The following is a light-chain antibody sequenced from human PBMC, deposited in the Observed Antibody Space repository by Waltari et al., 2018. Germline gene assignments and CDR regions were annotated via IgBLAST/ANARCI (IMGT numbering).Light chain of an antibody. CDR1: STNIGGYNY. V-gene: IGLV2-11*01. CDR3: CSYAGTSP. J-gene: IGLJ1*01. CDR2: DVT. Sequence: QSALTQPRSVSGSPGQSVTISCTGASTNIGGYNYVSWYQQHPGKAPKLIIYDVTKPPSGVPDGFSCSKSGDTASLTISGLQAEDEADYYCCSYAGTSPFGTGTKVTVL.